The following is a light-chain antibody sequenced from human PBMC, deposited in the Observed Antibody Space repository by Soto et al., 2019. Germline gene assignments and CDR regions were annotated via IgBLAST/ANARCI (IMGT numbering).Light chain of an antibody. CDR3: QSADSSGTS. CDR1: VLAKKY. Sequence: SYELTQPSSVSVSPGQTARITCSGDVLAKKYARWFQQKPGQAPVLVIYKDSERPSGIPERFSGSSSGTTVTLTISGVQAEDEADYYCQSADSSGTSFGGGTKLTVL. J-gene: IGLJ2*01. CDR2: KDS. V-gene: IGLV3-25*02.